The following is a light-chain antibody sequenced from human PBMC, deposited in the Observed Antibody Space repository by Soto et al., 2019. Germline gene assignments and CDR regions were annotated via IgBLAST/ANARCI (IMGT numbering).Light chain of an antibody. CDR3: GADHGSGSNFVWV. Sequence: QSVLTQPPSASASLGASVTLTCSLSSGYSNYMVDWYEQRPGKGPRFVMRVGTGGIEGSKGDGIPDRFSVLGSGLNRYLTIKNIQEEDESDYYCGADHGSGSNFVWVFGAGTKLTVL. CDR1: SGYSNYM. CDR2: VGTGGIEG. J-gene: IGLJ3*02. V-gene: IGLV9-49*01.